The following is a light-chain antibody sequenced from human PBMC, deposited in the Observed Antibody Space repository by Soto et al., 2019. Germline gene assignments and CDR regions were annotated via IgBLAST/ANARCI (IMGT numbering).Light chain of an antibody. Sequence: QPVPTQSPSASASLGASVKLTCTLSSGHSSYAIAWHQQQPEKGPRYLMKLNSDGSHSKGDGIPDRFSGSSSGAERYLTTSSLQSEDEADYYCQTWGTGVVFGGGTKLTVL. CDR1: SGHSSYA. CDR3: QTWGTGVV. J-gene: IGLJ2*01. V-gene: IGLV4-69*01. CDR2: LNSDGSH.